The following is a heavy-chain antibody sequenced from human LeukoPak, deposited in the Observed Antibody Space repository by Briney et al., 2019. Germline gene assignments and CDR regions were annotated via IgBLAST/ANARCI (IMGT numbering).Heavy chain of an antibody. CDR2: INPNSGGT. D-gene: IGHD1-26*01. CDR3: ARADGGRKVGAPPN. V-gene: IGHV1-2*02. CDR1: GYTFTSYY. J-gene: IGHJ4*02. Sequence: VASVKVSCKASGYTFTSYYMHWVRQAPGQGLEWMGWINPNSGGTNYAQKFQGRVTMTRDTSISTAYMELSRLRSDDTAVYYCARADGGRKVGAPPNWGQGTLVTVSS.